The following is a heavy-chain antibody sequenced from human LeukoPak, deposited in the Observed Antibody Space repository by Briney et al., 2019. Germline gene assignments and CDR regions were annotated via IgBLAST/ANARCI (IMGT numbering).Heavy chain of an antibody. CDR2: ISAYNGNT. CDR3: ARDLLSYGMDV. Sequence: ASVKVSCKASGYTFTSYGISRVRQAPRQGLEWMVWISAYNGNTNYAQKLQGRITMTTDTSTSTAYMELRSLRSDDTAVYYCARDLLSYGMDVWGQGTTVTVSS. CDR1: GYTFTSYG. V-gene: IGHV1-18*01. J-gene: IGHJ6*02. D-gene: IGHD2-21*01.